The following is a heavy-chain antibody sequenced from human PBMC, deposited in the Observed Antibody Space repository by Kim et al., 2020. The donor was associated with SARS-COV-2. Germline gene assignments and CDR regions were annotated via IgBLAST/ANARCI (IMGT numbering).Heavy chain of an antibody. J-gene: IGHJ6*02. V-gene: IGHV3-11*05. D-gene: IGHD5-18*01. Sequence: SVKGRFTISRDNAKNSLYLQMNSLRAEDTAVYYWARDRAAMVTFYYGMDVWGQGTTVTVSS. CDR3: ARDRAAMVTFYYGMDV.